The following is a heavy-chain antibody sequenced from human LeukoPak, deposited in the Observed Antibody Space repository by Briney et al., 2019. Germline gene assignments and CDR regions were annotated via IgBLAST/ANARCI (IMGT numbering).Heavy chain of an antibody. Sequence: PGGSLRLSCAASGFTFSDYTMSWVRQAPGKGLEWVSAIGGSGFATTYADSVKGRFAISRDNSKNTLYLQMNSLRAEDTAVYYCAKSPNLRDHWFDPWGQGTLDTVSS. CDR2: IGGSGFAT. CDR3: AKSPNLRDHWFDP. CDR1: GFTFSDYT. V-gene: IGHV3-23*01. J-gene: IGHJ5*02.